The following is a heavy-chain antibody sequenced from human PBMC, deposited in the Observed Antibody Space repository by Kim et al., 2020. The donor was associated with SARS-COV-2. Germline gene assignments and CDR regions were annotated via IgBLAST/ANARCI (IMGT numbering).Heavy chain of an antibody. J-gene: IGHJ5*02. V-gene: IGHV4-39*01. D-gene: IGHD3-22*01. Sequence: SETLSLTCTVSGGSISSSSYYWGWIRQPPGKGLEWIGSIYYSGGTYYNPSLKSRVTTSVDTSKNKFSLKLSSVTAADTAVYYCARHIVVVITTRVPYNWFDPWGQGTLVTVSS. CDR3: ARHIVVVITTRVPYNWFDP. CDR1: GGSISSSSYY. CDR2: IYYSGGT.